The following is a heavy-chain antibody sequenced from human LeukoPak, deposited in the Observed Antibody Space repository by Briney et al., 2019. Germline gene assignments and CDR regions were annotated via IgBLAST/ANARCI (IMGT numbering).Heavy chain of an antibody. Sequence: SETLSLTCAVYGGSFSGYYWSWIRQPPGEGPEWIGEINHSGSTNYNPSLKSRVTISVDTSKNQFSLKLSSVTAADTAVYYCARPRRGYFQHWGQGTLVTVSS. CDR2: INHSGST. CDR1: GGSFSGYY. V-gene: IGHV4-34*01. J-gene: IGHJ1*01. CDR3: ARPRRGYFQH.